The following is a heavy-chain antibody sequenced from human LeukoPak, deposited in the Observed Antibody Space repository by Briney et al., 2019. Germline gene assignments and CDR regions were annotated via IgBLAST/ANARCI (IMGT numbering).Heavy chain of an antibody. CDR2: IYSSGSS. J-gene: IGHJ2*01. CDR3: ARAQASGNTMFGVDPYFDL. V-gene: IGHV4-59*11. Sequence: SETLSLTCTVSGGSFNGHYWSWIRQPPGKGLEWIGFIYSSGSSHYNASLRRRVTISVDSPMTQFSLNLTSVTAADTALYHWARAQASGNTMFGVDPYFDLWGRGTLVTVSS. D-gene: IGHD3-3*01. CDR1: GGSFNGHY.